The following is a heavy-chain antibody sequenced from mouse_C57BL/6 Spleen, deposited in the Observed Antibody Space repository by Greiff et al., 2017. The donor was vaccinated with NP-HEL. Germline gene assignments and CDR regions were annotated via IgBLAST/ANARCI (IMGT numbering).Heavy chain of an antibody. V-gene: IGHV3-8*01. J-gene: IGHJ1*03. Sequence: EVKLVESGPGLAKPSQTLSLTCSVTGYSITSDYWNWIRKFPGNKLEYMGYISYSGSTYYNPSLKRRISITRDTSKNQYYLQLNSVTTEDTATYYCARAHYYGSSPYWYFDVWGTGTTVTVSS. D-gene: IGHD1-1*01. CDR2: ISYSGST. CDR1: GYSITSDY. CDR3: ARAHYYGSSPYWYFDV.